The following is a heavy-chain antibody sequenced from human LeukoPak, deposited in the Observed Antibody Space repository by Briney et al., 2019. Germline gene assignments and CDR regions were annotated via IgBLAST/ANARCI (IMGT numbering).Heavy chain of an antibody. Sequence: SETLSLTCTVSGGSISSYYWSWIRQPPGKGLEWIGYIYYTGSTNYNPSLKSRVTISVDTSKNQFSLKLSSVTAADTAVYYCARDPRTGYFDLWGQGTRVTVSS. J-gene: IGHJ3*01. CDR1: GGSISSYY. D-gene: IGHD6-25*01. CDR2: IYYTGST. CDR3: ARDPRTGYFDL. V-gene: IGHV4-59*01.